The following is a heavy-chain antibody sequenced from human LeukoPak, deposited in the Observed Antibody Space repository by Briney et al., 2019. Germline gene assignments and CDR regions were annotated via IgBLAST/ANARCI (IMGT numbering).Heavy chain of an antibody. V-gene: IGHV3-23*01. D-gene: IGHD3-10*01. CDR1: GFTFTSHA. Sequence: PGGSLRLSCAASGFTFTSHAMSWVRQAPGNGLEWLSAISGSGGNTYSADSVKGRFTISRVNSKNTLYLQMNSLRVEDTAVYYCARTSGSGTRDAFNIWGQGTMVTVSS. J-gene: IGHJ3*02. CDR3: ARTSGSGTRDAFNI. CDR2: ISGSGGNT.